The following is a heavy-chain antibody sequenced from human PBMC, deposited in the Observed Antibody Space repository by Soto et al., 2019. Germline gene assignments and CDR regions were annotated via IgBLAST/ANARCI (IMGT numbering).Heavy chain of an antibody. CDR1: GYTFTSYG. Sequence: RASVKVSCKASGYTFTSYGISWVRQAPGQGLEWMGWISAYNGNTNYAQKLQGRVTMTTDTSTSTAYMELRSLRSDDTAVYYCARDSDYVWGSYRPPFFDYWGQGTLVTVSS. CDR3: ARDSDYVWGSYRPPFFDY. V-gene: IGHV1-18*01. D-gene: IGHD3-16*02. CDR2: ISAYNGNT. J-gene: IGHJ4*02.